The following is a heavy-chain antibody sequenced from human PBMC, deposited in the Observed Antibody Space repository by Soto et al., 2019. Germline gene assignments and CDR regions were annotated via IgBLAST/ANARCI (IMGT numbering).Heavy chain of an antibody. CDR1: GFTFSSYA. CDR3: VKGTDIVVVVAPAFDI. D-gene: IGHD2-15*01. CDR2: ISSNGGST. J-gene: IGHJ3*02. Sequence: GSLRLSCSASGFTFSSYAMHWVRQAPGKGLEYVSAISSNGGSTYYADSVKGRFTISRDNSKNTLYLQMSSLRAEDTAVYYCVKGTDIVVVVAPAFDIWGQGTMVTVSS. V-gene: IGHV3-64D*06.